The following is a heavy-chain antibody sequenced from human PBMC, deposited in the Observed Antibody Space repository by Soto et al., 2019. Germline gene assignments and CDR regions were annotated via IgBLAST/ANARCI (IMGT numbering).Heavy chain of an antibody. V-gene: IGHV3-72*01. D-gene: IGHD2-2*01. CDR3: AREPTQVVPAAMFDY. CDR1: GFTFSDHY. Sequence: GGSLRLSCAASGFTFSDHYMDWVRQAPGKGLEWVGRTRNKANSYTTEYAASVKGRFTISRDDSKNSLYLQMNSLKTEDTAVYYCAREPTQVVPAAMFDYWGQGTLVTVSS. J-gene: IGHJ4*02. CDR2: TRNKANSYTT.